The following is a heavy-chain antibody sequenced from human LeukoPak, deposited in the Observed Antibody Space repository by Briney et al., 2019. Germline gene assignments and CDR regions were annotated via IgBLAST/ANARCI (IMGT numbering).Heavy chain of an antibody. Sequence: PGGSLRLSCAASGFTFSDYYMSWIRQAPGKGLEWVSYISISVTSTNYADSVKGRFTISRDSAKNSLYLQMNSLRAEDTAVYYCARFAGKGDPLDYWGQGTLVTVSS. J-gene: IGHJ4*02. V-gene: IGHV3-11*03. CDR3: ARFAGKGDPLDY. CDR1: GFTFSDYY. D-gene: IGHD1-1*01. CDR2: ISISVTST.